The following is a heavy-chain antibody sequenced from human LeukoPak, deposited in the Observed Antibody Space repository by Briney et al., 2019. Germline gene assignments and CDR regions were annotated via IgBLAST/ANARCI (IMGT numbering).Heavy chain of an antibody. CDR2: IYYSGST. V-gene: IGHV4-59*11. Sequence: SQTLSLTCTVSSGSISSHYWSRIRQPPGKGLEEIGYIYYSGSTDYNPSLKSRVTISVDTSKNQFSLKLSSVTAADTAVYYCARGPHYHDSSGYSPYYYYYMDVWGKGTTVTVSS. J-gene: IGHJ6*03. CDR3: ARGPHYHDSSGYSPYYYYYMDV. CDR1: SGSISSHY. D-gene: IGHD3-22*01.